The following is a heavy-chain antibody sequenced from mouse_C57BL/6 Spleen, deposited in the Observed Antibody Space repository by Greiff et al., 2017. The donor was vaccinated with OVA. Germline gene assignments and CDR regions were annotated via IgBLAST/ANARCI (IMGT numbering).Heavy chain of an antibody. D-gene: IGHD2-3*01. J-gene: IGHJ2*01. V-gene: IGHV5-17*01. Sequence: EVQVVESGGGLVKPGGSLKLSCAASGFTFSDYGMHWVRQAPEKGLEWVAYISSGSSTIYYADTVKGRFTISRDNAKNTLFLQMTSLRSEDTAMYYCARQGSIYDGYLYFDYWGQGTTLTVSS. CDR1: GFTFSDYG. CDR3: ARQGSIYDGYLYFDY. CDR2: ISSGSSTI.